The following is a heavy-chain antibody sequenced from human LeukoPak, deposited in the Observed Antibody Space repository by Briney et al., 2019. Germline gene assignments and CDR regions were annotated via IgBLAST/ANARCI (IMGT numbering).Heavy chain of an antibody. CDR1: GRSFSGYY. J-gene: IGHJ5*02. CDR3: AREYTMVRGVIITGWFDP. CDR2: INNSGST. Sequence: NPSETLSLTCAVYGRSFSGYYWSWIRQPPGKVLEWIGEINNSGSTNYNPSLKSRVTISVDTSKNQFSLKLSSVTAADTAVYYCAREYTMVRGVIITGWFDPWGQGTLVTVSS. V-gene: IGHV4-34*01. D-gene: IGHD3-10*01.